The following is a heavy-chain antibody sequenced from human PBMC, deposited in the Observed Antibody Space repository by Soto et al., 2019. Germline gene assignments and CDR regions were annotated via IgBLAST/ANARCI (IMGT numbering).Heavy chain of an antibody. V-gene: IGHV3-72*01. J-gene: IGHJ4*02. CDR1: GFTFSDHY. CDR2: TRNKASSYTT. Sequence: PGGSLRLSCAVSGFTFSDHYIDWVRQAPGKGLEWVGRTRNKASSYTTEYAASVKGRFTISRDDSKNSLYLQMNSLKTEDTAVYYCAKDRASSWEGPSWGQGTLVTVSS. CDR3: AKDRASSWEGPS. D-gene: IGHD6-13*01.